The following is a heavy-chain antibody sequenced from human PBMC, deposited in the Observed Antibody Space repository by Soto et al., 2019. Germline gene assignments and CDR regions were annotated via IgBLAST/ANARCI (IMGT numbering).Heavy chain of an antibody. J-gene: IGHJ6*02. CDR2: MYSSGSA. D-gene: IGHD2-21*01. CDR3: ARVSGHIYYSYGLDV. CDR1: GASVGSGSYY. Sequence: SETLSLTCTVSGASVGSGSYYWGWIRQPPGKGLEWIGYMYSSGSAIYNPSLRGRVTISIDSPMNQFSLKVTSVTAADTAIYYCARVSGHIYYSYGLDVWGQGTTVTVSS. V-gene: IGHV4-61*01.